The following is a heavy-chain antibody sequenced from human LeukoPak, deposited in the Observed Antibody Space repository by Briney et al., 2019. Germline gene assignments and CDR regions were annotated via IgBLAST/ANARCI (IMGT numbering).Heavy chain of an antibody. CDR3: TTGRAMVVFDY. CDR2: IKSKTDGGTT. D-gene: IGHD5-18*01. CDR1: GFTFSNAW. Sequence: GGSLRLSCAASGFTFSNAWMSWVRQAPGKGLEWVGRIKSKTDGGTTDYAAPVKGRFTISRDDSKDTLYLQMNSLKTEDTAVYYCTTGRAMVVFDYWGQGTLVTVSS. V-gene: IGHV3-15*01. J-gene: IGHJ4*02.